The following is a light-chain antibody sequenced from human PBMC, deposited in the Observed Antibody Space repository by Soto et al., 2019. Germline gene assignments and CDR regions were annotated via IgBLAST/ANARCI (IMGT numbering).Light chain of an antibody. J-gene: IGLJ1*01. V-gene: IGLV2-14*01. CDR1: SSDVGGYNY. CDR3: CSYGGSHSIDV. CDR2: EVS. Sequence: QSALTQPASVSGSPGQSIAISCTGTSSDVGGYNYVSWYQQHPGKAPKLMIYEVSNRPSGVSNRFSASKSGNTASLTISGLQAEDEADYYCCSYGGSHSIDVFGPGTKLTVL.